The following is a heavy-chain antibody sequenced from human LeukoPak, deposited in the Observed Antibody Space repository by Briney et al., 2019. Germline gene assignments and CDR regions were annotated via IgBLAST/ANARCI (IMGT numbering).Heavy chain of an antibody. J-gene: IGHJ4*02. Sequence: SETLSLTCAVYGGSFSGYYWSWIRQPPGKGLEWIGEINHSGSTNYNPSLKSRVTISVDTSKNQFSLKLSSVTAADTAVYYCARELTYYYDSSGYYYFDYWGQGTLVTVSS. V-gene: IGHV4-34*01. D-gene: IGHD3-22*01. CDR3: ARELTYYYDSSGYYYFDY. CDR2: INHSGST. CDR1: GGSFSGYY.